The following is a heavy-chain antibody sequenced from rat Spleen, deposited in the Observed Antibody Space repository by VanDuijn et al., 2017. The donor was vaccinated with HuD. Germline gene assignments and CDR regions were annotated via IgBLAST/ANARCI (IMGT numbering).Heavy chain of an antibody. V-gene: IGHV2-1*01. J-gene: IGHJ3*01. CDR2: IWGDGST. Sequence: VQLVESGGGLVQPGRSLKLSCAASGFTFKNYYMAWVRQFPGKGLEWMGGIWGDGSTDYNSALKSRLSISRDTSKSQVFLKMNSLQTHDTAIYFCARSYGGYTQHWFAYWGQGTLVTVSS. D-gene: IGHD1-11*01. CDR3: ARSYGGYTQHWFAY. CDR1: GFTFKNYY.